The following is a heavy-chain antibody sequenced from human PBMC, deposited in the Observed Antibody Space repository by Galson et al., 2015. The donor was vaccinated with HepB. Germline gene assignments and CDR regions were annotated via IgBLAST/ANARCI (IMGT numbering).Heavy chain of an antibody. D-gene: IGHD3-22*01. CDR3: ARDRNYYDSSGYGS. CDR2: INAGNGNT. V-gene: IGHV1-3*01. J-gene: IGHJ4*02. Sequence: SVKVSCKASGYTFTSYAMHRVRQAPGQRLEWMGWINAGNGNTKYSQKFQGRVTITRDTSVSTAYMELSSLRSEDTAVYCCARDRNYYDSSGYGSWGQGTLVTVSS. CDR1: GYTFTSYA.